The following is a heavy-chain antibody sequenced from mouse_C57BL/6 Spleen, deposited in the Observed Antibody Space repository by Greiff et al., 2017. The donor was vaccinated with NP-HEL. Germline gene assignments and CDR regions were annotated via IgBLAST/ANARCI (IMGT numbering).Heavy chain of an antibody. Sequence: DVQLQESGPGLVKPSQSLSLTCSVTGYSITSGYYWNWIRQFPGNKLEWMGYISYDGSNNYNPSLKNRISITRDTSKNQFFLKLNSVTTEDTATYYCARGSNWGMDYWGQGTSVTVSS. V-gene: IGHV3-6*01. D-gene: IGHD4-1*01. CDR2: ISYDGSN. CDR1: GYSITSGYY. CDR3: ARGSNWGMDY. J-gene: IGHJ4*01.